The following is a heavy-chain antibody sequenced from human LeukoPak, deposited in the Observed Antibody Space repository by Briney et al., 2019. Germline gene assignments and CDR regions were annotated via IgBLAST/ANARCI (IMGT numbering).Heavy chain of an antibody. V-gene: IGHV3-64*01. D-gene: IGHD5-18*01. CDR1: GFTFSSYA. CDR3: AIGYSYGDAFDI. Sequence: PGGSLRLSCAASGFTFSSYAVHWVRQAPGKGLEYVSAISSDGGSTYYANSVKGRFTISRDNSKNTLYLQMGSLRAEDMAVYYCAIGYSYGDAFDIWGQGTMVTVSS. J-gene: IGHJ3*02. CDR2: ISSDGGST.